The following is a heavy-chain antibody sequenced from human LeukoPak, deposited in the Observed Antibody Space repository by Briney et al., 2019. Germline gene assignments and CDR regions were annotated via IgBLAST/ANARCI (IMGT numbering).Heavy chain of an antibody. V-gene: IGHV1-69*05. J-gene: IGHJ4*02. CDR3: ARDSRPYYYDSSGYAQADY. D-gene: IGHD3-22*01. CDR1: GYTFTSYY. Sequence: SVKVSCKASGYTFTSYYMHWVRQAPGQGLEWMGRIIPIFGTANYAQKFQGRVTITTDESTSTAYMELSSLRSEDTAVYYCARDSRPYYYDSSGYAQADYWGQGTLVTVSS. CDR2: IIPIFGTA.